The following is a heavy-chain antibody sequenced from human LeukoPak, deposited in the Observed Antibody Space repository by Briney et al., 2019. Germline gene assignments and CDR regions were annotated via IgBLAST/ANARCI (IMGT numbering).Heavy chain of an antibody. Sequence: GGTLRLSCAASGFTFSSYSMNWVRQAPGKGLEWVANIKQDGSEKYYVDSVKGRFTISRDNAKNSLYLQMNSLRAEDTAVYYCARDGGREYQLIYYFDYRGQGTLVNVSS. CDR3: ARDGGREYQLIYYFDY. V-gene: IGHV3-7*01. D-gene: IGHD2-2*01. CDR1: GFTFSSYS. CDR2: IKQDGSEK. J-gene: IGHJ4*02.